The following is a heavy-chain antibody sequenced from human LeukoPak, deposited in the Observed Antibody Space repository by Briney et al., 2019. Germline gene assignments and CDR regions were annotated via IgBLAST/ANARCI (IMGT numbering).Heavy chain of an antibody. Sequence: GGSLRLSCAASGVTFSSYSMNWVRQAPGKGLEWVSSISSSSSYIYYADSVKGRFTISRDNAKNSLYLQMNSLRSEDTAVYYCARDLRNYYGSGSSASWGQGTLVTVSS. V-gene: IGHV3-21*01. CDR3: ARDLRNYYGSGSSAS. D-gene: IGHD3-10*01. J-gene: IGHJ5*02. CDR1: GVTFSSYS. CDR2: ISSSSSYI.